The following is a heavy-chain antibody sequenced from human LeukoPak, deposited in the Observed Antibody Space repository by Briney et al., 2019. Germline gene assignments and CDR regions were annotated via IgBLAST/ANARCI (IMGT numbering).Heavy chain of an antibody. CDR3: AADPVAGTQFDY. Sequence: RASVTVSFTASGYTFTSYGISWVRQAPGQGLEWMGWISAYNGNTNYAQKLQGRVTMTTDTSTSTAYMELRSLRSDDTAVYYCAADPVAGTQFDYWGQGTLVTVSS. CDR1: GYTFTSYG. D-gene: IGHD6-19*01. V-gene: IGHV1-18*01. J-gene: IGHJ4*02. CDR2: ISAYNGNT.